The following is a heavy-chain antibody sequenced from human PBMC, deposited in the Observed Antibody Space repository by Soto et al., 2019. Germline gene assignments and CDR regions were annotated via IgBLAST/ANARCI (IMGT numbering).Heavy chain of an antibody. J-gene: IGHJ4*02. Sequence: QFTLKESGPTLVKPTQTLTLTCTFSGFSLSTSGVGVGWIRQPPGKALEWLALIYWADDKRYSPSLKSRLTITKDTSKNQVVLTMTSMDPVDTATYYCAHVYGGYDTFDYWGQGTLVTVSS. D-gene: IGHD5-12*01. CDR2: IYWADDK. CDR3: AHVYGGYDTFDY. CDR1: GFSLSTSGVG. V-gene: IGHV2-5*02.